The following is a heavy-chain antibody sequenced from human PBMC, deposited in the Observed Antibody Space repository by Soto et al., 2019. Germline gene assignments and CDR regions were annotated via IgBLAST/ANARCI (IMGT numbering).Heavy chain of an antibody. CDR3: ARGVNYYDSSGFYPRDY. V-gene: IGHV4-38-2*01. J-gene: IGHJ4*02. Sequence: SETLSLTCAVSGYSISTGYYWGWVRRPPGKGLEWIGSVYHSGRTSYNPSLESRVTISVDTSKNQFSLRLSSVTAADTAVYYCARGVNYYDSSGFYPRDYWGQGILVTVSS. CDR2: VYHSGRT. D-gene: IGHD3-22*01. CDR1: GYSISTGYY.